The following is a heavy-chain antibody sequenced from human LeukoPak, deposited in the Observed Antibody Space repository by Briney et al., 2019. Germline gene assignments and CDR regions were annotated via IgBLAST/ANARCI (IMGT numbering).Heavy chain of an antibody. D-gene: IGHD2-21*01. CDR1: GFTFSSYA. V-gene: IGHV3-30*01. CDR2: ISYDGSNK. Sequence: GRSLRLSCAASGFTFSSYAMHWVRQAPGKGLEWVAVISYDGSNKYYADSVKGRFTISRDNSKNTLYLQMNSLSAEDTAVYYCARGGFPPKFYGIDLWGHGTTVTVAS. CDR3: ARGGFPPKFYGIDL. J-gene: IGHJ6*02.